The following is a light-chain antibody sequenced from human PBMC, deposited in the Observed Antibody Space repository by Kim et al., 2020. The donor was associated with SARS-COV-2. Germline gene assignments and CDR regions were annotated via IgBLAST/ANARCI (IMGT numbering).Light chain of an antibody. V-gene: IGKV1-33*01. CDR3: QQYDTLPLT. J-gene: IGKJ3*01. CDR2: YAS. Sequence: SSLGCIVTTPCQATQHSRNYFNWYQQQPPNAPPLLLYYASTFETAVPSSFSGSGSGTDFTFPIISLQPADIATYYCQQYDTLPLTFGPGTKVDIK. CDR1: QHSRNY.